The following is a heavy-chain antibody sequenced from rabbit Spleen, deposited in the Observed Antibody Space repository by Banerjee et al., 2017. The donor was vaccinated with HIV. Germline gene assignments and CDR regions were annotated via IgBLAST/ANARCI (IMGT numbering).Heavy chain of an antibody. J-gene: IGHJ4*01. CDR3: ARDGTGGSYFAL. V-gene: IGHV1S43*01. Sequence: QSLEESGGGLVQPEGSLTLTCTASGIDFSRNYYMCWVRQARGKGLEWIGYIDPLFGITYCANWVNGRFSISRENAQNTVFLQMTSLTSADTATYFCARDGTGGSYFALWGPRTLVTVS. CDR2: IDPLFGIT. D-gene: IGHD8-1*01. CDR1: GIDFSRNYY.